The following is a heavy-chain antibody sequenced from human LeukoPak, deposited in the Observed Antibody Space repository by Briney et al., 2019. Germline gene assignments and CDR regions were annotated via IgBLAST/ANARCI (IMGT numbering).Heavy chain of an antibody. J-gene: IGHJ4*02. CDR3: ATNSGSPGGY. D-gene: IGHD1-26*01. V-gene: IGHV3-33*01. Sequence: GGSLRLSCAASGFTFSDYTIHWVRQAPGKGLEWVAVIWYDGSNKYYADSEKGRFTISRDNSKNTLYLQMNSLRVEDTAMYYCATNSGSPGGYWGQGTLVTVSS. CDR2: IWYDGSNK. CDR1: GFTFSDYT.